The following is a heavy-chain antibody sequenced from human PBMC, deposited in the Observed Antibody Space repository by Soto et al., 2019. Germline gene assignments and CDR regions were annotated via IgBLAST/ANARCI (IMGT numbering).Heavy chain of an antibody. Sequence: EVQLLESGGGLVQPGGSLRLSCAASGFTFSSYAMSWVRQAPGKGLEWVSAISGSGGSTYYADSVKGRFTISRDNSKNTRSVQMNSLRAGHTAVYYCARGRIAAAGRGDYWGQGTLVTVCS. V-gene: IGHV3-23*01. CDR1: GFTFSSYA. J-gene: IGHJ4*02. CDR3: ARGRIAAAGRGDY. CDR2: ISGSGGST. D-gene: IGHD6-13*01.